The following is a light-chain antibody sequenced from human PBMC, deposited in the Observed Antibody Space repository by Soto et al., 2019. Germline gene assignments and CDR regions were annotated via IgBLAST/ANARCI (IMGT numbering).Light chain of an antibody. J-gene: IGLJ2*01. CDR3: CSYAGSYTLV. CDR2: DVN. V-gene: IGLV2-11*01. Sequence: QSALTQPRSVSGSPGQSVTLSCTGTSSDVGGYHYVSWYQHHPGKAPKIIIYDVNKRPSGVPDRFSGPKSGNTASLTISGLQTEDEADYYCCSYAGSYTLVFGGGTKVTVL. CDR1: SSDVGGYHY.